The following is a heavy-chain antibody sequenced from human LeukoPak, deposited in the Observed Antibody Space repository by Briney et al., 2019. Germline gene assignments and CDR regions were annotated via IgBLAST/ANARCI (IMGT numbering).Heavy chain of an antibody. D-gene: IGHD3-10*01. Sequence: ASVKVSCKASGYTFTGYYMHWVRQAPGQGLEWMGWIIAYNGNTNYAQKLQGRVTMTTDTSTSTAYMELRSLRSEDTAVYYCATSGRKLLWFGELLNFDYWGQGTLVTVSS. J-gene: IGHJ4*02. CDR3: ATSGRKLLWFGELLNFDY. V-gene: IGHV1-18*04. CDR2: IIAYNGNT. CDR1: GYTFTGYY.